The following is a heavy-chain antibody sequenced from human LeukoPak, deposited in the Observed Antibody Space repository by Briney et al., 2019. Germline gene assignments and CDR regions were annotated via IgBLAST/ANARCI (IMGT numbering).Heavy chain of an antibody. J-gene: IGHJ6*02. CDR1: GGSISSSSYY. D-gene: IGHD3-22*01. CDR2: SYYSGST. V-gene: IGHV4-39*01. CDR3: NRGSSGYGTPYYYYYYGMDV. Sequence: PSETLSLTCTVSGGSISSSSYYWGWIRQPPGKGLEWIGSSYYSGSTYYNPSLKSRVTISVDTSKNQFSLKLSSVTAADTAVYYCNRGSSGYGTPYYYYYYGMDVWGQGTTVTVSS.